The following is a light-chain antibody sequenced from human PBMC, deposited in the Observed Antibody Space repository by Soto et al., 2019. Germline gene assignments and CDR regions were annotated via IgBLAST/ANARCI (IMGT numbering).Light chain of an antibody. Sequence: DIQMTQSPSTLSGSVGDRVTITCRASQTISSWLAWYQQKPGXAPXLLSYDASNLEAGVPSRFRGSGSGTDFTPTISSLQPEDFATYYCQRSYSTPITFGQGTRLEIK. CDR3: QRSYSTPIT. V-gene: IGKV1-5*01. CDR1: QTISSW. CDR2: DAS. J-gene: IGKJ5*01.